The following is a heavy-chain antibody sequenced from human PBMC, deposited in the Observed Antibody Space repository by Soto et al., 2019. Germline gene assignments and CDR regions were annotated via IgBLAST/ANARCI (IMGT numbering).Heavy chain of an antibody. J-gene: IGHJ4*02. CDR2: IYPGDSDT. CDR3: ARARVSTTGVPNYFDY. CDR1: GYTFTSYW. D-gene: IGHD4-17*01. V-gene: IGHV5-51*07. Sequence: LGESLKISCKGSGYTFTSYWIGWVHQMPGKGLEWMGIIYPGDSDTRYSPSFQGQVTISADKSINTAYLQWASLKASDTAMYYCARARVSTTGVPNYFDYWGQGTLVTVSS.